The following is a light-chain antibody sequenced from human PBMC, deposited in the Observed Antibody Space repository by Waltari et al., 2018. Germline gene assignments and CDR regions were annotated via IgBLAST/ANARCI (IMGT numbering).Light chain of an antibody. J-gene: IGKJ1*01. Sequence: DIVMNQSPDSLAVSLGERATINCKSSQSVLYSSNNKNYLAWYQQKPGQPPKLLIYWASTRESGVPDRFSGSGSGTDFTLTISSLQAEDVAVYYCQQYYSTPPRTFGQGTKVEIK. CDR1: QSVLYSSNNKNY. V-gene: IGKV4-1*01. CDR2: WAS. CDR3: QQYYSTPPRT.